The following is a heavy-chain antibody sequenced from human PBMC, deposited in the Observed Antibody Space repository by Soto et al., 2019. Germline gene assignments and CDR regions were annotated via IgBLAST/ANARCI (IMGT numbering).Heavy chain of an antibody. J-gene: IGHJ5*02. D-gene: IGHD6-19*01. CDR1: GFTFSSYA. Sequence: EVQLLESGGGLVQPGGSLRLSCAASGFTFSSYAMSWVRQAPGKGLEWVSAISGSGGSTYYADSVKGRFTISRDNSKNTLYLQMNSLRAEDTAVYYCAKDLDSSGWYVPQNWFDPWGQGTLVTVSS. V-gene: IGHV3-23*01. CDR3: AKDLDSSGWYVPQNWFDP. CDR2: ISGSGGST.